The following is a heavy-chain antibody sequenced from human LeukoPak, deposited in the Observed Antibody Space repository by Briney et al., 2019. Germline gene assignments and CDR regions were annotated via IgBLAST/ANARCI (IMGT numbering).Heavy chain of an antibody. CDR2: IRSKANSYAT. D-gene: IGHD6-19*01. CDR1: GFTFSGSA. V-gene: IGHV3-73*01. J-gene: IGHJ3*02. CDR3: TRRDSSGWYYAFDI. Sequence: GGSLRLSCAASGFTFSGSAMHWVRQASGKGLEWVGRIRSKANSYATAYAASVKGRFTISRDDSENTAYLQMNSLKTEDTAVYYCTRRDSSGWYYAFDIWGQGTMVTVSS.